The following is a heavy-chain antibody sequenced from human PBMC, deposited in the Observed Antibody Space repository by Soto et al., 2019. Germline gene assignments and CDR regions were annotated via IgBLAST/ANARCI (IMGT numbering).Heavy chain of an antibody. J-gene: IGHJ4*02. D-gene: IGHD6-19*01. Sequence: PGGSLRLSCAASGFTFSSYGMHWVRQAPGKGLEWVAVISYDGSNKYYADSVKGRFTISRDNSKNTLYLQMNSLRAEDTAVYYCAKDRIPSYSSGWYGIDYWGQGTLVTVSS. V-gene: IGHV3-30*18. CDR1: GFTFSSYG. CDR2: ISYDGSNK. CDR3: AKDRIPSYSSGWYGIDY.